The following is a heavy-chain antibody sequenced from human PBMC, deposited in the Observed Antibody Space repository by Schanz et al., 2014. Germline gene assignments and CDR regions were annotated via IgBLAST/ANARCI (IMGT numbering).Heavy chain of an antibody. CDR2: VSRSTPDI. Sequence: EVHLVESGGGLVQPGGSLRLSCAASGITFSSHSFNWVRQAPGKGLEWVSYVSRSTPDIYYADSVKGRFTMSRDNSKNTLYLQMNSLRAGDAAVYYCARGLIAAAGGAFDYWGQGTLVAVSA. CDR3: ARGLIAAAGGAFDY. CDR1: GITFSSHS. J-gene: IGHJ4*02. D-gene: IGHD6-13*01. V-gene: IGHV3-48*01.